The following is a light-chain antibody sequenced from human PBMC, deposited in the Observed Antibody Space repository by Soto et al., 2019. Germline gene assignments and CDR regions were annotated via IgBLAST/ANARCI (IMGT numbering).Light chain of an antibody. CDR3: SSYAGSSNFHVL. J-gene: IGLJ2*01. V-gene: IGLV2-8*01. CDR2: EVT. Sequence: QSALTQPPSASGSPGQSVTISCTGTSSDVGGYDYVSWYQQHPDKAPKLMIYEVTKRPSGVPDRFSGSKSGNTASLTVSGLQAEDEADYRCSSYAGSSNFHVLFGGGTKLTVL. CDR1: SSDVGGYDY.